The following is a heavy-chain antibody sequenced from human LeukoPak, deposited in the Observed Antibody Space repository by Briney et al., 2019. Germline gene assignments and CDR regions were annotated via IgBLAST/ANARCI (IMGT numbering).Heavy chain of an antibody. J-gene: IGHJ5*02. CDR2: IIPILGIA. CDR3: ARALYDYVWGSYRPSKFDP. Sequence: VASVKVSCKASGGTFSSYAISWVRQAPGQGLEWMGRIIPILGIANYAQKFQGRVTITADKSTSTAYMELSSLRSEDTAVYYCARALYDYVWGSYRPSKFDPWGQGTLVTVSS. V-gene: IGHV1-69*04. D-gene: IGHD3-16*02. CDR1: GGTFSSYA.